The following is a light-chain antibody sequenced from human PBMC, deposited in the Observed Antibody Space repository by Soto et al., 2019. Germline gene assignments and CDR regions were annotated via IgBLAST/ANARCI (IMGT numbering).Light chain of an antibody. V-gene: IGKV1-39*01. J-gene: IGKJ1*01. Sequence: DIQMTQSPSSLSASVGDRVTITCRASQSISSYLNWYQQKPGKAPKLLSYAASSLRSGVPSRFSCSGTGTDFTLTISNLQPEDFETYYSQQSYSTPGTFGQGTKVEIK. CDR1: QSISSY. CDR2: AAS. CDR3: QQSYSTPGT.